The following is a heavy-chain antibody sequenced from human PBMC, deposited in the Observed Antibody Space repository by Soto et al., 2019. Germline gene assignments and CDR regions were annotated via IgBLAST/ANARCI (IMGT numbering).Heavy chain of an antibody. V-gene: IGHV1-46*01. CDR2: INPRASST. J-gene: IGHJ4*02. CDR1: AFTLTSYY. Sequence: GASVKVSCKASAFTLTSYYMHWVRQAPGQGLEWMGIINPRASSTNYAQKFQGRVTMTRDTSTSTVYMELSILRSEDTAVYYCASAAVGATAIDFWGQGTPVTVSS. D-gene: IGHD1-26*01. CDR3: ASAAVGATAIDF.